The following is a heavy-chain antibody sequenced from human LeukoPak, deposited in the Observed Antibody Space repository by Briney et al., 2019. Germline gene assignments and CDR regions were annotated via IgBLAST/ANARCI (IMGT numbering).Heavy chain of an antibody. D-gene: IGHD5-24*01. Sequence: LTGGSLRLSCTASGFTFGDYAMSWVRQAPGKGLEWVGFIRSKAYGGTTEYAASLKDRITISRDDSKTIAYLQMSSLKTEDTAVYYCSRGRRSPDSWGQGTLVTVSS. V-gene: IGHV3-49*04. CDR2: IRSKAYGGTT. CDR1: GFTFGDYA. J-gene: IGHJ5*01. CDR3: SRGRRSPDS.